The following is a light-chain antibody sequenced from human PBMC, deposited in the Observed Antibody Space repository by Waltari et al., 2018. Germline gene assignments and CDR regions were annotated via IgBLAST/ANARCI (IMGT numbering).Light chain of an antibody. Sequence: DIQMTQSPPSLSASVGDRVTITCRASQDIYNYLAWYHQKPGKAPSLLIYATYTLQSGVPSRFSGSGSGTDFTLTISNLQPEDVATYYCQKYNSAPRTFGGGTKVEL. CDR3: QKYNSAPRT. CDR1: QDIYNY. V-gene: IGKV1-27*01. CDR2: ATY. J-gene: IGKJ4*01.